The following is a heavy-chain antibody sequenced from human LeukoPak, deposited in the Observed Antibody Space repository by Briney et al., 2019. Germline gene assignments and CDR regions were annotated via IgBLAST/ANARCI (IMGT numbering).Heavy chain of an antibody. CDR1: GFTFSSYS. Sequence: GGSLRLSCAASGFTFSSYSMNWVRQAPGKGLEWVSSISSSSSYIYYADSVKGRFTISRDNAKNSLYLQMNSLGAEDTAVYYCARDSGWYTWFDPWGQGTLVTVSS. CDR2: ISSSSSYI. CDR3: ARDSGWYTWFDP. V-gene: IGHV3-21*01. J-gene: IGHJ5*02. D-gene: IGHD6-19*01.